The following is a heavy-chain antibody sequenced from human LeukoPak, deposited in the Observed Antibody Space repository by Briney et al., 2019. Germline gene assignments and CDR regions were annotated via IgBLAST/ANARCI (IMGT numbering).Heavy chain of an antibody. V-gene: IGHV3-11*04. D-gene: IGHD3-3*01. J-gene: IGHJ4*02. CDR3: ASTKRFLEWFPGLGY. CDR1: GFTFSDYY. CDR2: ISSSGSTI. Sequence: GGSLRLPCAASGFTFSDYYMSWIRQAPGKGLEWVSYISSSGSTIYYADSVKGRFTISRDNAKNSLYLQMNSLRAEDTAVYYCASTKRFLEWFPGLGYWGQGTLVTVSS.